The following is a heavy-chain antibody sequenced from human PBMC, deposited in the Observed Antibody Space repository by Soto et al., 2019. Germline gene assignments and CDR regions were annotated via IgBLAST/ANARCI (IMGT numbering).Heavy chain of an antibody. V-gene: IGHV1-69*13. D-gene: IGHD3-22*01. CDR2: IIPIFGTA. J-gene: IGHJ5*02. Sequence: SVKVSCKASGGTFSSYAISWVRQAPGQGLEWMGGIIPIFGTASYAQKFQGRVTITADESTSTAYMELSSLRSEDTAVYYCARPTRYYYDSSGQSAWFDPWGQGTLVTVSS. CDR1: GGTFSSYA. CDR3: ARPTRYYYDSSGQSAWFDP.